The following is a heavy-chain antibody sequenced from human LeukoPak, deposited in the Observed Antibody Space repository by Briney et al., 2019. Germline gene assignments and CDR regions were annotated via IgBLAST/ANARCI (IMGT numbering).Heavy chain of an antibody. Sequence: GGSLSLPCTASGFTFGDYAVSWVRQAPGKGLEWVGFIRSKAYGGTTEYAASVKGRFTISRDDSKSNAYLQMNSLKTEDTAVYYCTRVSGYYYTWDFDYWGQGPLVTVFS. CDR1: GFTFGDYA. J-gene: IGHJ4*02. D-gene: IGHD3-22*01. V-gene: IGHV3-49*04. CDR3: TRVSGYYYTWDFDY. CDR2: IRSKAYGGTT.